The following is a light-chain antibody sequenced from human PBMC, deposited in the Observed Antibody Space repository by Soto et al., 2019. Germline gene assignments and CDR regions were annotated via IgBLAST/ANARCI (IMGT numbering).Light chain of an antibody. V-gene: IGKV3-20*01. J-gene: IGKJ2*01. CDR3: HQYNNSQYYS. CDR1: QSVTSRY. CDR2: GAS. Sequence: EIVLTQSPGTLSLSPGERATHSSKASQSVTSRYLAWYQQKPGQAPRLLIYGASSRATGIPDRFSGSGSGTDFTLTISRLEPEDFAVYFCHQYNNSQYYSFGQWTTLQIK.